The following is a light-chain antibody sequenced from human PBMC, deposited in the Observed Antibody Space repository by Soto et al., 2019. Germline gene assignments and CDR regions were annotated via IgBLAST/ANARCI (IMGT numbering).Light chain of an antibody. CDR2: GAS. CDR1: QSVSSSY. J-gene: IGKJ5*01. V-gene: IGKV3-20*01. CDR3: QQYGYSPIT. Sequence: EIVLTQSPGTLSLSPGERATLSCRASQSVSSSYLAWYQQKPGQAPRLPIYGASSRATGIPDRFSGSGSGTDFTLTISRLEPEDFALYYCQQYGYSPITFGQGTRLEIK.